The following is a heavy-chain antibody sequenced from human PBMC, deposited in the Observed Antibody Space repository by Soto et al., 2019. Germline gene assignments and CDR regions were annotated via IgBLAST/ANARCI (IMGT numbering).Heavy chain of an antibody. CDR3: VAGQYFFDY. Sequence: QVQLVESGGGVVQPGRSLRLSCAASGFSFSSYGMQWVRQAPGKGLEWVAVISYDGSNKYYADSVKDRFTISRDNSKKTLYLQMNCLRADDTAVYYCVAGQYFFDYCGQGTLVTVSS. CDR2: ISYDGSNK. J-gene: IGHJ4*02. D-gene: IGHD6-19*01. V-gene: IGHV3-30*03. CDR1: GFSFSSYG.